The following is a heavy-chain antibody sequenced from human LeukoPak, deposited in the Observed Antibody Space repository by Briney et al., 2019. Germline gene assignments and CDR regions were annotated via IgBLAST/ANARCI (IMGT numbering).Heavy chain of an antibody. Sequence: GGSLRLSCAASGFTFDDYGMSWVRQAPGKGLEWVANIKQDGSEKYYVDSVKGRFTISRDNAKNSLYLQMNSLRAEDTAVYYCARENKASFDYWGQGTLVTVSS. V-gene: IGHV3-7*01. CDR3: ARENKASFDY. CDR2: IKQDGSEK. J-gene: IGHJ4*02. CDR1: GFTFDDYG.